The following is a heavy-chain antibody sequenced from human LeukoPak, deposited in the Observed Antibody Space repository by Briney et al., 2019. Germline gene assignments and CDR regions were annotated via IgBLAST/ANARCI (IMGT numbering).Heavy chain of an antibody. CDR1: GYTFTGYY. V-gene: IGHV1-2*02. J-gene: IGHJ1*01. D-gene: IGHD2-2*01. CDR2: INPNSGGT. CDR3: ARVTYCSSTSCTGDFQH. Sequence: GASVKVSCKASGYTFTGYYMHWVRQAPGQGLEWMGWINPNSGGTNYAQKFQGRVTMTRDTSISTAYMELSRLRSDDTAVYYCARVTYCSSTSCTGDFQHWGQGTLVTVSS.